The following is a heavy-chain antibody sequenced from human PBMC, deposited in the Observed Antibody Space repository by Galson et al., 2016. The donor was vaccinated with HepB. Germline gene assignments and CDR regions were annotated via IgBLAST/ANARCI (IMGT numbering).Heavy chain of an antibody. CDR1: GFTFRSYS. J-gene: IGHJ4*02. D-gene: IGHD4-17*01. V-gene: IGHV3-21*06. CDR2: ITSDSASV. CDR3: ARSPFGGSRGAVTTVSYYFDY. Sequence: SLRLSCAASGFTFRSYSMNWVRQAPGKGLEWVASITSDSASVHYADSPKGRFTVSRDNARNSLYLQMNSLRDDDTAVYYCARSPFGGSRGAVTTVSYYFDYWGQGTLVTVSS.